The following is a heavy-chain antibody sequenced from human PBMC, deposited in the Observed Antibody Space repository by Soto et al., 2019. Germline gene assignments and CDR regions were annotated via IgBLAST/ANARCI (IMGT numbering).Heavy chain of an antibody. V-gene: IGHV3-74*01. CDR3: ANSLSVGI. CDR1: GFTFSSYW. D-gene: IGHD1-7*01. CDR2: IKNDGGIT. Sequence: EVQLVESGGALVQPGGSLRLSCAASGFTFSSYWMHWVRQAPGKGLVWVARIKNDGGITNYADSVKGRFTISRDNAKNTLYLQMNSLRAEDTAFYYCANSLSVGIWGQGTLVTVSS. J-gene: IGHJ3*02.